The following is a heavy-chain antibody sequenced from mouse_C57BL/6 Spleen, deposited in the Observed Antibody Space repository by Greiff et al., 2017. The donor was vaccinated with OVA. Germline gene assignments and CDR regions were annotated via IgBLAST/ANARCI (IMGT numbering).Heavy chain of an antibody. CDR3: ARSDYYGSSYGDYAMDY. D-gene: IGHD1-1*01. J-gene: IGHJ4*01. CDR2: IYPGDGET. V-gene: IGHV1-80*01. Sequence: QVQLQQSGAELVKPGASVKISCKASGYAISSYWMNWVKQRPGKGLEWIGQIYPGDGETNYNGKFKGTATLTADKSSSPAYMQLSSLTSEASAVYFCARSDYYGSSYGDYAMDYWGQGTSVTVSS. CDR1: GYAISSYW.